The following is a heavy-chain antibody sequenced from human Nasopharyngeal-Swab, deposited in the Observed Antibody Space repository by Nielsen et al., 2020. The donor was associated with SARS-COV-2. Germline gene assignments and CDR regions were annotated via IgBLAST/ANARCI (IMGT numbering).Heavy chain of an antibody. CDR3: AKASVDYSGSGSEADY. D-gene: IGHD3-10*01. J-gene: IGHJ4*02. CDR2: ISGSGGST. V-gene: IGHV3-23*01. Sequence: GGSLKISCAASGITFSNYAMSWVRQAPGKGLEWVSAISGSGGSTYYADSVKGRFTLSRDNSKNTLYLQMNSLRVEDTAVYYCAKASVDYSGSGSEADYWGQGTLVTGSS. CDR1: GITFSNYA.